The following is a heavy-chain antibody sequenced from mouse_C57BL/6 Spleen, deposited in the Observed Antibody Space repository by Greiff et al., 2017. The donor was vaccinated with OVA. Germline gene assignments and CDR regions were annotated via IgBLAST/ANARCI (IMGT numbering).Heavy chain of an antibody. D-gene: IGHD2-2*01. CDR3: AREIYYGYDGSFDY. CDR1: GFSLTSYG. V-gene: IGHV2-2*01. CDR2: IWSGGST. J-gene: IGHJ2*01. Sequence: VKLVESGPGLVQPSQSLSITCTVSGFSLTSYGVHWVRQSPGKGLEWLGVIWSGGSTDYNAAFISRLSISKDNSKSQVFFKMNSLQADDTAIYYCAREIYYGYDGSFDYWGQGTTLTVSS.